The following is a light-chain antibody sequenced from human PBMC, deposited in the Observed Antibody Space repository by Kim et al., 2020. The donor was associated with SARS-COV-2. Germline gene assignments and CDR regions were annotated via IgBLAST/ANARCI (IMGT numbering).Light chain of an antibody. Sequence: QSALTQPASVSGSPGQSLTISCTGTSSDVGTYNLVSWYHQHPGKAPKLMIYEVSKRPSGVYNRFSGSKSGNTASLTISGLQAEDEADYYCCSYAGSSTFVFGGGTQLTVL. CDR3: CSYAGSSTFV. J-gene: IGLJ2*01. CDR2: EVS. CDR1: SSDVGTYNL. V-gene: IGLV2-23*02.